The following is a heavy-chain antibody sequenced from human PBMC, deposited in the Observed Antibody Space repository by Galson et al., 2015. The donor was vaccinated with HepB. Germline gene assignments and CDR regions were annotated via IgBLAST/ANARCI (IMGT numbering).Heavy chain of an antibody. CDR1: GFTFSSFT. D-gene: IGHD1-26*01. J-gene: IGHJ4*02. V-gene: IGHV3-48*01. Sequence: SLRLSCAASGFTFSSFTMNWVRQAPGKRLEWVSYISTTGTNIFYVDSVKGRFAVSRDNAKNSLYLQMNSLRAEDPAIYYCARVVLSGSYWYFDFWGQGTLVTVSS. CDR2: ISTTGTNI. CDR3: ARVVLSGSYWYFDF.